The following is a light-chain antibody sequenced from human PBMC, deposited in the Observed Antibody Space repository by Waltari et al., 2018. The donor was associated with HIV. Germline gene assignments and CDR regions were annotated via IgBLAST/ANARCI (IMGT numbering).Light chain of an antibody. J-gene: IGLJ2*01. V-gene: IGLV2-8*01. CDR1: SSDVGGYDF. CDR2: EVT. Sequence: QSALTQPLSASGSPGQSVTISCTGTSSDVGGYDFVSWYQQHPGKAPKPKLVEVTKRPSGVPDRFPGSKSGSTASLTVSGLQAEDGADYYCSSYAGSNTLIFGGGTKLTVL. CDR3: SSYAGSNTLI.